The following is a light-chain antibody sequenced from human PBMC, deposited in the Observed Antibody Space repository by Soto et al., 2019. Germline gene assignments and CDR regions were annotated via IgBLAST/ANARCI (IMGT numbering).Light chain of an antibody. CDR1: QGISSW. CDR3: QQANSCPYT. CDR2: AAS. J-gene: IGKJ2*01. V-gene: IGKV1-12*01. Sequence: DIPMTQSPSSVSASVGDRVTITCRASQGISSWLAWYQQKPGKAPKLLIYAASSLQSGDPSRFSGSGSGTDFTRPSSSLQPEDVATYECQQANSCPYTFGQGTKLEIK.